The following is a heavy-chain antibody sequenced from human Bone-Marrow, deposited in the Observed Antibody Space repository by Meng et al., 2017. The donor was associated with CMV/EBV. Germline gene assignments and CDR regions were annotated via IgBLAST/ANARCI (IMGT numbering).Heavy chain of an antibody. Sequence: ASVKVSCKASGYTFTAYYMHWVRQAPGQGLEWMGWINPSSGGTNNAQKFQGRVTLTRDTSISTAYMELSRLRSDDTAVYYCARRGEYCSSTSCYTSSVDSWGQGTLVTVPS. CDR1: GYTFTAYY. V-gene: IGHV1-2*02. J-gene: IGHJ4*02. CDR2: INPSSGGT. D-gene: IGHD2-2*02. CDR3: ARRGEYCSSTSCYTSSVDS.